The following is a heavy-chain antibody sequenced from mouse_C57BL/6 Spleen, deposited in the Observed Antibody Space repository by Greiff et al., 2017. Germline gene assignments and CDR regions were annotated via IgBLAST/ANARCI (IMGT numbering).Heavy chain of an antibody. Sequence: QVQLQQSGPELVKPGASVKISCKASGYAFSSSWMNWVKQRPGKGLEWIGRIYPGDGDTNYNGKFKGKATLTADKSSSTAYMQLSSLTSEDSAVYFCARHWERGDFDYWGQGTTLTVSS. J-gene: IGHJ2*01. D-gene: IGHD4-1*01. V-gene: IGHV1-82*01. CDR3: ARHWERGDFDY. CDR2: IYPGDGDT. CDR1: GYAFSSSW.